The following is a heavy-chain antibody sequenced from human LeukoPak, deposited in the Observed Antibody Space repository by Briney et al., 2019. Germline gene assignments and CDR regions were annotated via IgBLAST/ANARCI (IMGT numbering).Heavy chain of an antibody. V-gene: IGHV1-18*01. CDR3: ATAAQPRGYFLH. Sequence: ASVKVSCKASGYTFTTYSLAWVRQAPGQSLEWMGWISVNNGGTNYAQSFQDRVTLTRDTSTNTAYLELRSLRSDDTAIIYCATAAQPRGYFLHWGQGTLVTVSS. CDR2: ISVNNGGT. J-gene: IGHJ1*01. CDR1: GYTFTTYS. D-gene: IGHD2-2*01.